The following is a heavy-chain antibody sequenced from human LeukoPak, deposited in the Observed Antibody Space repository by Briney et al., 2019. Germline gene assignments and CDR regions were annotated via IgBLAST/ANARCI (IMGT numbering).Heavy chain of an antibody. CDR1: GGSMRSYF. J-gene: IGHJ4*02. V-gene: IGHV4-59*08. CDR2: VYYSGKT. Sequence: SETLSLTCTVSGGSMRSYFWSWIRQPPGKGLEWIAYVYYSGKTGYNPSLQSRVTISVDTSKNQFSLNLKSVTASDTAVYYCARREGSSGRGFDYWGQGTLVSVSS. D-gene: IGHD6-19*01. CDR3: ARREGSSGRGFDY.